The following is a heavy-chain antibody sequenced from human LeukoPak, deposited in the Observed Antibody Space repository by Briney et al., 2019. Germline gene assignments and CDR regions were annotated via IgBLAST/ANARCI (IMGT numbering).Heavy chain of an antibody. Sequence: SVKVSCKASGGTFSSYAISWVRQAPGQGLEWMGGIIPIFGTANYAQKFQGRVTITADKSTSTAYMELSSLRSEDTAVYYCALGYCSSTSCSDAFDIWGQGTMVTVSS. V-gene: IGHV1-69*06. CDR1: GGTFSSYA. CDR3: ALGYCSSTSCSDAFDI. CDR2: IIPIFGTA. J-gene: IGHJ3*02. D-gene: IGHD2-2*01.